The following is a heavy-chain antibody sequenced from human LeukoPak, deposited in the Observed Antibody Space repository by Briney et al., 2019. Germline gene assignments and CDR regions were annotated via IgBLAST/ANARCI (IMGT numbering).Heavy chain of an antibody. Sequence: GGSLRLSCAASGFTFSDYYMSWIRQAPGKGLEWVSYISSSGSTIYYADSVKGRFTISRDNAKNSLYLQMNSLGAEDTAVYYCAKLLLLRYFDWLLAFDYWGQGTLVTVSS. D-gene: IGHD3-9*01. CDR3: AKLLLLRYFDWLLAFDY. CDR1: GFTFSDYY. CDR2: ISSSGSTI. J-gene: IGHJ4*02. V-gene: IGHV3-11*01.